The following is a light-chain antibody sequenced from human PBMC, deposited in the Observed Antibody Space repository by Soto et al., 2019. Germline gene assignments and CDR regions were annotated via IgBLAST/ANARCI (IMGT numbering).Light chain of an antibody. CDR2: GTS. J-gene: IGKJ2*01. V-gene: IGKV3-15*01. CDR3: QQYNNWPRT. Sequence: EIVMTQSPATLSVSPGERATLSCRASQSFRSDLAWYQQKPGQAPRLLIYGTSTRATGIPARFSGSGSGTEFTLTISSLQSEDFAVYFCQQYNNWPRTFGQGTKLEIK. CDR1: QSFRSD.